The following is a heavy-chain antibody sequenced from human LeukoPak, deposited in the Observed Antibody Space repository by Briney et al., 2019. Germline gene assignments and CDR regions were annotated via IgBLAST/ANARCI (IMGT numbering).Heavy chain of an antibody. CDR2: ISYDGSNK. D-gene: IGHD4-17*01. CDR3: AKDRADNGDCGEFFP. CDR1: GFTFSSYA. V-gene: IGHV3-30*04. J-gene: IGHJ5*02. Sequence: PGRSLRLSCAASGFTFSSYAMHWVRQAPGKGLEWVAVISYDGSNKYYADSVKGRFTISRDNSKNTLYLQMNSLRAEDTAVYYCAKDRADNGDCGEFFPWGQETLVTVSS.